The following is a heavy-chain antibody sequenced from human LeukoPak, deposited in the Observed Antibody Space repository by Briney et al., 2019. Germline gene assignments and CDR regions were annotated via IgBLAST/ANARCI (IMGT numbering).Heavy chain of an antibody. CDR2: ISYDGSNK. D-gene: IGHD6-13*01. J-gene: IGHJ6*02. V-gene: IGHV3-30-3*01. CDR3: ASPPLYSSRINYYYYGMDV. Sequence: GGSLRLSCAASGFTFSSYSMHWVRQAPGKGLEWVAVISYDGSNKYYVDSVKGRFTISRDNYKNTLYLQMNSLRAEDTAVYYCASPPLYSSRINYYYYGMDVWGQGTTVTVSS. CDR1: GFTFSSYS.